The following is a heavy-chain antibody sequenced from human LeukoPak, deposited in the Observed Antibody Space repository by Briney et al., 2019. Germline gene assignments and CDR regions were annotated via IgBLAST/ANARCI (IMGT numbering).Heavy chain of an antibody. CDR1: GYTLTELS. D-gene: IGHD3/OR15-3a*01. J-gene: IGHJ6*03. CDR2: FDPEDGET. V-gene: IGHV1-24*01. Sequence: ASVKVSCKVSGYTLTELSMHWVRQAPGKGLEWMGGFDPEDGETIYAQKFQGRVTMTEDTSTDTAYMELSSLRSEDTAVYYCARVVTAWAGYNYYYMDVWGKGTTVTISS. CDR3: ARVVTAWAGYNYYYMDV.